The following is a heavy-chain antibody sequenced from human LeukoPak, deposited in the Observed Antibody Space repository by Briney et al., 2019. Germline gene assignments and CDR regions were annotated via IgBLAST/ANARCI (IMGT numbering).Heavy chain of an antibody. CDR2: ISAYNGNT. CDR3: ARDEVGPHRIDYYYGMDV. CDR1: GYTFTIYG. J-gene: IGHJ6*02. D-gene: IGHD2/OR15-2a*01. Sequence: GASVNVSCTASGYTFTIYGISWVRQAPGQGLEWMGWISAYNGNTNYAQKLQGRVTMTTDTSTSTAYMELRSLRSDDTAVYYCARDEVGPHRIDYYYGMDVWGQGTTVTVSS. V-gene: IGHV1-18*01.